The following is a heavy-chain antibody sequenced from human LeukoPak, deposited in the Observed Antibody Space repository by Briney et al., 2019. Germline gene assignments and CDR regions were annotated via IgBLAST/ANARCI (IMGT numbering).Heavy chain of an antibody. Sequence: GGSLRLSCAASGFTFGSYAMSWVRQAPGKGLEWVSAISASGISTYYADSVKGRFTISRDKSENTLYLRMNSLRAEDTAVYYCAKGYCDSAEGHFDHWGQGTLVTVSS. CDR1: GFTFGSYA. J-gene: IGHJ4*02. V-gene: IGHV3-23*01. CDR3: AKGYCDSAEGHFDH. CDR2: ISASGIST. D-gene: IGHD3-22*01.